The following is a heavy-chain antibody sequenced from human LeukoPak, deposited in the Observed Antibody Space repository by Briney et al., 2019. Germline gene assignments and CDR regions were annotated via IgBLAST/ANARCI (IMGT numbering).Heavy chain of an antibody. CDR2: IYYSGST. CDR3: TREGRVHKSAGMDV. Sequence: SETLSLTCTVSGGSISSYYWSWIRQPPGKGLEWIGDIYYSGSTNYNPSLKSRVTISVDTSKNQFSLKLSSVTAADTAVYYCTREGRVHKSAGMDVWGKGTTVTVSS. V-gene: IGHV4-59*01. CDR1: GGSISSYY. J-gene: IGHJ6*04. D-gene: IGHD3-10*01.